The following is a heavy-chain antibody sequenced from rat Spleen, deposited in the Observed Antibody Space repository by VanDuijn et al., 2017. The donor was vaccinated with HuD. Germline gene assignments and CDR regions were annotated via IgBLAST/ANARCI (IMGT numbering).Heavy chain of an antibody. CDR1: GFTFSNAA. J-gene: IGHJ2*01. Sequence: EVQLVESGGGLVQPKESLKISCAASGFTFSNAAMYWVRQAPGKGLEWVASISTGGGNTYYRDSVKGRFTISRDNAQNTLYLQMNSLRSEDTATYYCTREGNSGYDYWGQGVMVTVSS. V-gene: IGHV5S13*01. CDR3: TREGNSGYDY. D-gene: IGHD4-3*01. CDR2: ISTGGGNT.